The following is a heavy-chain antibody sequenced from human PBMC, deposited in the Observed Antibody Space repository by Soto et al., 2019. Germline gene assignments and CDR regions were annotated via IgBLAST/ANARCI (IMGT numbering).Heavy chain of an antibody. Sequence: QVQLVESGGGVVQPGRSLRLYCAASGFTLSTHVMHWVRQAPGKGMEWVAVIWHDGSNKYYADSVKGRFSISRDNPKNTLYLHMNSLRAEDTAVYYCARKFRTGTVDYWGQGTLVTVSS. J-gene: IGHJ4*02. V-gene: IGHV3-33*01. D-gene: IGHD1-1*01. CDR1: GFTLSTHV. CDR3: ARKFRTGTVDY. CDR2: IWHDGSNK.